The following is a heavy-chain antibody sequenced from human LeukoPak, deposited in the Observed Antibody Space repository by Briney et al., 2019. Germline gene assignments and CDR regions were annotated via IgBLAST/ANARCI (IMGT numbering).Heavy chain of an antibody. CDR3: ARQTVGYCSGGSCYYYYYMDV. CDR1: GYSITSYW. CDR2: IYPGDSDT. V-gene: IGHV5-51*01. J-gene: IGHJ6*03. Sequence: GESLKISCKGSGYSITSYWIGWVRQMPGKGLEWMGIIYPGDSDTRYSPSFQGQVTISADKSISTAYLQWSSLKASDTAMYYCARQTVGYCSGGSCYYYYYMDVWGKGTTVTVSS. D-gene: IGHD2-15*01.